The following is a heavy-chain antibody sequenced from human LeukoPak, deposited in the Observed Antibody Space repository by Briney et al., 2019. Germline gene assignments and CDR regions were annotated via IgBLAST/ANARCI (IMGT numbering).Heavy chain of an antibody. Sequence: ASVKVSCKASGYTFTSYDISWVRQAPGQGLEWMGWISAYNGNTNYAQKFQGGVTMTTDTSTSTAYMELRSLRSDDTAVYYCAREDYYYDSSGYFRKFFDYWGQGTLVTVSS. D-gene: IGHD3-22*01. CDR3: AREDYYYDSSGYFRKFFDY. V-gene: IGHV1-18*01. J-gene: IGHJ4*02. CDR1: GYTFTSYD. CDR2: ISAYNGNT.